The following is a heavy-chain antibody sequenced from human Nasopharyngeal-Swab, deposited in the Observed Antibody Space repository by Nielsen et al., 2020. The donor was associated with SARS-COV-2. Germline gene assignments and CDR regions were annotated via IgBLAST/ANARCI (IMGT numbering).Heavy chain of an antibody. V-gene: IGHV3-15*07. J-gene: IGHJ3*02. CDR3: TTDGPYDSQSPVFDI. Sequence: GESLKISCAASGFTFSNAWMNWVRQAPGKGLEWVGRIKSKTDGGTTDYAAPVKGRFTISRDDSKNTLYLQMNSLKTEDTAVYYCTTDGPYDSQSPVFDIWGQGTMVTVSS. D-gene: IGHD3-22*01. CDR2: IKSKTDGGTT. CDR1: GFTFSNAW.